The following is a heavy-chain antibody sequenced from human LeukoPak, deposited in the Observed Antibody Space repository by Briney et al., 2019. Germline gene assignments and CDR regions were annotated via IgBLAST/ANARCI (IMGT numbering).Heavy chain of an antibody. J-gene: IGHJ5*02. D-gene: IGHD3-10*01. CDR3: ARGGSGSYDWFDP. CDR2: INTNTGNP. V-gene: IGHV7-4-1*02. CDR1: GYTFTGYY. Sequence: GASVKVSCKASGYTFTGYYMHWVRQAPGQGLEWMGWINTNTGNPTYAQGFTGRFVFSLDTSVSTAYLQISSLKAEDTAVYYCARGGSGSYDWFDPWGQGALVTVSS.